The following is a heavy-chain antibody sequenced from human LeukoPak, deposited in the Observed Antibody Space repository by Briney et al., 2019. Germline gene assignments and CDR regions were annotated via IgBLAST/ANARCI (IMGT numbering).Heavy chain of an antibody. Sequence: SETLSLTCTVSGGSISSVKDYWAWIRQPPGKGLEWIATGDYSGGTYYNPSLESRVTISADMSKNQVSLKLSSVTAADTAVYYCARAPGAPRGYYAGGFDVWGQGTLVTVSS. D-gene: IGHD3-3*01. V-gene: IGHV4-39*07. CDR2: GDYSGGT. J-gene: IGHJ3*01. CDR1: GGSISSVKDY. CDR3: ARAPGAPRGYYAGGFDV.